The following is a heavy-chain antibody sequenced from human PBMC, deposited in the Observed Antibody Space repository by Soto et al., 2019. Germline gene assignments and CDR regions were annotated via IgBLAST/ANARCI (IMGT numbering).Heavy chain of an antibody. V-gene: IGHV4-59*01. CDR1: GGTISRYY. J-gene: IGHJ6*02. D-gene: IGHD2-21*02. CDR2: MYNTGST. Sequence: QVQLQESGPGLVKPSETLSLTCTVSGGTISRYYWSWIRKPPGKGLEWIGYMYNTGSTVYNPSFKIRVTISIVTSKHQFSLMLNSVTAADPSVYYCARDLWGYCGTGCYPLDGCGQGTTVTVSS. CDR3: ARDLWGYCGTGCYPLDG.